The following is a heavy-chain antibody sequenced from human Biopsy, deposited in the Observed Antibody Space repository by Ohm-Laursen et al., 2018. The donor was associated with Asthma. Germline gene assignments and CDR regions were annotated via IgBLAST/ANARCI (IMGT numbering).Heavy chain of an antibody. J-gene: IGHJ6*02. Sequence: SSVKVSCKAPGGTFSNFAISWVRQAPGQGLEWLGGIMTVFGTTNYAQKFQGSVTITADESTSTAYMEVTSLRSEDTAIYYCARCQVGYSSGWSLLLKKIYYSGMDVWGQGTAVTGSS. CDR1: GGTFSNFA. D-gene: IGHD6-19*01. CDR2: IMTVFGTT. CDR3: ARCQVGYSSGWSLLLKKIYYSGMDV. V-gene: IGHV1-69*01.